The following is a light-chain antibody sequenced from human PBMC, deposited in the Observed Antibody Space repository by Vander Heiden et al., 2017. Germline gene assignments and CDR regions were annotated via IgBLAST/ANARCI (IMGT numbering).Light chain of an antibody. V-gene: IGKV2-28*01. Sequence: DIVMTQSPLSLPVTPGEPASISCRSSQSLLHSNGYNYLDWYLQKPGQSPQLLIHLASNRASGVPDRFSGSGSGTDFTLKISRVEAEDVGVYYCRQALQTPRTFGQGTKVEI. CDR1: QSLLHSNGYNY. J-gene: IGKJ1*01. CDR2: LAS. CDR3: RQALQTPRT.